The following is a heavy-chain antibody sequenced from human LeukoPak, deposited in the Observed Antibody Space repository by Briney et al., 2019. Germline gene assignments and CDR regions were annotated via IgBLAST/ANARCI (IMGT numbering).Heavy chain of an antibody. CDR2: IYYSGST. Sequence: SETLSLTCTVSGASISSGSYCWDWIRLPPGKGLDWIGCIYYSGSTYYNPSLKSRVTISVDTSKNQFSLKLNSVTAADTALYYCARTALKHYYYHGMDVWGQGTTVTVSS. CDR3: ARTALKHYYYHGMDV. CDR1: GASISSGSYC. D-gene: IGHD2-21*02. V-gene: IGHV4-39*07. J-gene: IGHJ6*02.